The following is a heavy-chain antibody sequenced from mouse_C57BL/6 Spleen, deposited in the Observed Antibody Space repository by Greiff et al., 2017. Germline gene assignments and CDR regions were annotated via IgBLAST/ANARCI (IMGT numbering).Heavy chain of an antibody. CDR1: GYAFTNYL. CDR2: INPGSGGT. V-gene: IGHV1-54*01. CDR3: ARHNDYDWYCDV. D-gene: IGHD2-4*01. J-gene: IGHJ1*03. Sequence: VQLQQSGAELVRPGTSVKVSCKASGYAFTNYLIEWVKQRPGQGLEWIGVINPGSGGTNYNEKFKGKATLTADKSSSTAYMQLSSLTSEDSAVYFCARHNDYDWYCDVWGTGTTVTVSS.